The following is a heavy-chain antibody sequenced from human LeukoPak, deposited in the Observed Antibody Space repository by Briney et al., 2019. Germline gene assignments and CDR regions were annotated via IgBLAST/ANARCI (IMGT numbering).Heavy chain of an antibody. D-gene: IGHD3-10*01. CDR3: ARRRVRGVIHYFYYFDY. J-gene: IGHJ4*02. CDR1: GGSTRSNEYN. CDR2: IHYTGNT. V-gene: IGHV4-39*07. Sequence: RASETLSLTCTVSGGSTRSNEYNWGWIRQPPGKGLEWIGSIHYTGNTYYNPSLKSRVTISIDRSKNQFSLRLNSVTAADTAVYYCARRRVRGVIHYFYYFDYWGQGTLVTVSS.